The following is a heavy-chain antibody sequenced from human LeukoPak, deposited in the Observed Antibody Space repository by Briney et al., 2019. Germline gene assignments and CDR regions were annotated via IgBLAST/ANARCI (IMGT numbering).Heavy chain of an antibody. CDR1: GYRFTSYW. D-gene: IGHD6-13*01. J-gene: IGHJ4*02. CDR2: IYPGDSDT. V-gene: IGHV5-51*01. CDR3: ARHTQQLTQDY. Sequence: GESLKISCKGAGYRFTSYWIGWVRQMPGKGLGWMGIIYPGDSDTRYSPSFQGQVTISVDKSTSTAYLQWSGLKASDTAIYYCARHTQQLTQDYWGQGTLVTVSS.